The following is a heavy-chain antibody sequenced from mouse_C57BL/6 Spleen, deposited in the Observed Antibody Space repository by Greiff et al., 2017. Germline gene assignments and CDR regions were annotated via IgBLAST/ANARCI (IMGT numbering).Heavy chain of an antibody. CDR3: ARDRIYCGSSDAMDY. V-gene: IGHV1-61*01. J-gene: IGHJ4*01. Sequence: QVQLQQPGAELVRPGSSVKLSCKASGYTFTSYWMDWVKQSPGQGLEWIGNIYPSDSETRYNQKFKEKARLTVDNASSTAYMQLSRLTAEESAVYYCARDRIYCGSSDAMDYWGQGTSVTVSS. CDR2: IYPSDSET. CDR1: GYTFTSYW. D-gene: IGHD1-1*01.